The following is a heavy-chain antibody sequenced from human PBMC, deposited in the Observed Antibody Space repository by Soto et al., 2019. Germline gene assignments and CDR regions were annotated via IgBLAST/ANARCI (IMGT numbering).Heavy chain of an antibody. Sequence: KPSETLSLTCTVSGGSISSGDYYWSWIRQPPGKGLEWIGYIYYSGSTYYNPSLKSRVTISVDTSKNQFSLKLSSVTAADTAVYYCARENGDILTGYYSGGMDVWGQGTTVTVSS. CDR3: ARENGDILTGYYSGGMDV. V-gene: IGHV4-30-4*01. CDR1: GGSISSGDYY. CDR2: IYYSGST. J-gene: IGHJ6*02. D-gene: IGHD3-9*01.